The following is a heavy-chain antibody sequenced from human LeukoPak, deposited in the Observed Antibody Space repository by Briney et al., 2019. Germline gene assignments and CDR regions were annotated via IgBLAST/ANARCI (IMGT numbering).Heavy chain of an antibody. D-gene: IGHD6-19*01. CDR2: IVVGSGNT. Sequence: TSVTVSFKASGFTFTSSALQWVRQARGQRREWIGWIVVGSGNTTYAQKVQERVTIARDMSTSTAYMELSSLRSEDTAVYYCAAGPVRGGYYYMDVWGKGTTVTVSS. CDR3: AAGPVRGGYYYMDV. V-gene: IGHV1-58*01. J-gene: IGHJ6*03. CDR1: GFTFTSSA.